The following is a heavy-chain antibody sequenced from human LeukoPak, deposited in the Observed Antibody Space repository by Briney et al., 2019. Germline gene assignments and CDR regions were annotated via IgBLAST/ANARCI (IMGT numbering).Heavy chain of an antibody. D-gene: IGHD3-9*01. CDR1: GFTFSDYY. CDR3: ARVGEDYDILTGYYRFFDY. V-gene: IGHV3-11*01. J-gene: IGHJ4*02. Sequence: GGPLRLSCAASGFTFSDYYMSWIRQAPGKGLEWVSYISSSGSTIYYADSVKGRFTISRDNAKNSLYLQMNSLRAEDTAVYYCARVGEDYDILTGYYRFFDYWGQGTLVTVSS. CDR2: ISSSGSTI.